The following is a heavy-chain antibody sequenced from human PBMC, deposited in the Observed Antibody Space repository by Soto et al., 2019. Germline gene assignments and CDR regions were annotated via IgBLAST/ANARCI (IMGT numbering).Heavy chain of an antibody. V-gene: IGHV4-59*01. CDR1: GSSISSYY. D-gene: IGHD4-17*01. CDR2: IYYTGST. J-gene: IGHJ4*02. CDR3: TRVGGYYGDYPNFDY. Sequence: SETLSLTCRVSGSSISSYYWSWLRQPPGKGLEWIGNIYYTGSTNYHPSLKSRVIMSVESSKKQFSLRLNSVTAADTAVYYCTRVGGYYGDYPNFDYWGQGALVTVSS.